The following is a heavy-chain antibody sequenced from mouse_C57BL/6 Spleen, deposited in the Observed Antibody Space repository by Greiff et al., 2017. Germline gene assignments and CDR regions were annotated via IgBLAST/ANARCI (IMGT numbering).Heavy chain of an antibody. D-gene: IGHD1-1*01. CDR1: GYAFTNYL. V-gene: IGHV1-54*01. CDR2: INPGSGGT. J-gene: IGHJ2*01. CDR3: ARGSLFITTVVAPFDY. Sequence: QVQLQQSGAELVRPGTSVKVSCKASGYAFTNYLIEWVKQRPGQGLEWIGVINPGSGGTNYNEKFKGKATLTADKSSSTAYMQLSSLTSEDSAVYFCARGSLFITTVVAPFDYWGQGTTLTVSS.